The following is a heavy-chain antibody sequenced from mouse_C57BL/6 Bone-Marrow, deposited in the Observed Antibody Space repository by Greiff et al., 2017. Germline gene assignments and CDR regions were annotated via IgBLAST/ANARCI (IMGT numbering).Heavy chain of an antibody. V-gene: IGHV5-17*01. J-gene: IGHJ4*01. D-gene: IGHD1-1*01. CDR2: ISSGSSTI. CDR1: GFTFSDYG. CDR3: ARRDYGTFMDY. Sequence: EVKLVESGGGLVKPGGSLKLSCAASGFTFSDYGMHWVRQAPEKGLEWVAYISSGSSTIYYADTVKGRFTISRDNAKNTVFLQMTSLRSEDTAMYYCARRDYGTFMDYWGQGTSVTVSS.